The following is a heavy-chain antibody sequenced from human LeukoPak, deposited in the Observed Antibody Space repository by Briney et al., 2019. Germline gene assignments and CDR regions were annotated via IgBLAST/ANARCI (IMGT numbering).Heavy chain of an antibody. D-gene: IGHD3-22*01. V-gene: IGHV3-21*01. CDR2: ISSSSSYI. CDR3: ARDEYYYDSSGVGNHCYYYGMDV. Sequence: PGGSLRLSCAASGFTFSSYSMNWVRQAPGKGLEWVSSISSSSSYIYYADSVKGRFTISRDNAKNSLYLQMNSLRAEDTAVYYCARDEYYYDSSGVGNHCYYYGMDVWGQGTTVTVSS. J-gene: IGHJ6*02. CDR1: GFTFSSYS.